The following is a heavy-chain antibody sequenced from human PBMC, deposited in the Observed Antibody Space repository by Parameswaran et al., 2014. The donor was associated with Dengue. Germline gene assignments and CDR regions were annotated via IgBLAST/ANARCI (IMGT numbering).Heavy chain of an antibody. J-gene: IGHJ6*02. D-gene: IGHD3-3*01. Sequence: WIRQPPGKGLEWIGSIYYSGSTYYNPSLKSRVTISVDTSKNQFSLKLSSVTAADTAVYYCARDLSVVGVGGMDVWGQGTTVTVSS. CDR3: ARDLSVVGVGGMDV. CDR2: IYYSGST. V-gene: IGHV4-39*02.